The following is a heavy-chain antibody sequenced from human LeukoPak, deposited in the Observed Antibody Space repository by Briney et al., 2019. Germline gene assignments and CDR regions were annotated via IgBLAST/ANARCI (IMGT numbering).Heavy chain of an antibody. Sequence: GGSLRLSCAASGFTFIDCAMSWVRQAPGEGLEWVSTISDNVGITYYADSVKGRFTISRDNSKNTLYLQMNSLRADDTATYYGAKARYGPSHNAWFDPWGQGTLVTVSS. D-gene: IGHD5-18*01. CDR3: AKARYGPSHNAWFDP. J-gene: IGHJ5*02. V-gene: IGHV3-23*01. CDR1: GFTFIDCA. CDR2: ISDNVGIT.